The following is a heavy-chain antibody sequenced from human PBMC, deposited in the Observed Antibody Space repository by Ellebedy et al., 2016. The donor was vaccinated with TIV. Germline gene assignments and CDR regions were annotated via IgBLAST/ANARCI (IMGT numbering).Heavy chain of an antibody. CDR3: GRERWGLGDY. J-gene: IGHJ4*02. Sequence: GESLKISCAASGFTFSSYAMSWVRQAPGKGLEWVSTISSTGSRTYYADSVEGRLIISRDNSKKTLYLQMDSLRVEDTAVYYCGRERWGLGDYWGQGTLVTVSS. CDR2: ISSTGSRT. V-gene: IGHV3-23*01. D-gene: IGHD7-27*01. CDR1: GFTFSSYA.